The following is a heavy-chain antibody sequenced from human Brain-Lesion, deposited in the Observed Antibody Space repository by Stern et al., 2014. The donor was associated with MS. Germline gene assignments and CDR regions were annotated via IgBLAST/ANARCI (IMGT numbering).Heavy chain of an antibody. D-gene: IGHD3-3*01. V-gene: IGHV4-31*03. Sequence: VHLVESGPGLVKPSQTLSLTCTVSGGAVSSGDRYWSWIRQHPEKGLEWIGYISYSGNTYYNPSLESRVTISMDRSKNQFSRKLRSVTAADTAVYYCARVTEFLRFFYPDYWGQGIRVTVSS. CDR3: ARVTEFLRFFYPDY. CDR2: ISYSGNT. CDR1: GGAVSSGDRY. J-gene: IGHJ4*02.